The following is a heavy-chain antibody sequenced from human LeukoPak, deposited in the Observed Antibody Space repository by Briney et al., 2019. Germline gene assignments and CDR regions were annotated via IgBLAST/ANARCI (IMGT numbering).Heavy chain of an antibody. CDR3: ARTTSGVVRD. CDR1: GGSFSGYY. Sequence: SETLSLTCAVYGGSFSGYYWSWIRQPPGKGLEWIGEINHSGSTNYNPSLKSRVTISVDTSKNQFSLKLSSVTAADTAVYYCARTTSGVVRDWGQGTLVTVSS. D-gene: IGHD2-8*02. CDR2: INHSGST. J-gene: IGHJ4*02. V-gene: IGHV4-34*01.